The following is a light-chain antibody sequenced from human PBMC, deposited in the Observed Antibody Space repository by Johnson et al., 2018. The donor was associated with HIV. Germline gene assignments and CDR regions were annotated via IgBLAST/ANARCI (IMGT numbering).Light chain of an antibody. CDR1: SSNIGNNY. V-gene: IGLV1-51*01. Sequence: QSVLTQPPSVSAAPGQKVTISCSGSSSNIGNNYVSWYQQLPGTAPKLLIYDNNKRPSGIPDRFSGSKSGTSATLDITGLHTGDEADYYCGTWDNSLSTGGVFGTGTKVTVL. J-gene: IGLJ1*01. CDR2: DNN. CDR3: GTWDNSLSTGGV.